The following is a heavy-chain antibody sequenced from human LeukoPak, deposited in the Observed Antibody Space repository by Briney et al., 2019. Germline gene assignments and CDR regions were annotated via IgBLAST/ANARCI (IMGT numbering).Heavy chain of an antibody. CDR3: ARDYYDSSGSPGVFDP. CDR1: GGSISSGGYY. Sequence: PSQTLSLTCTVSGGSISSGGYYWSWIRQHPGKGLEWIGYTYYSGSTYYNPSLKSRVTISVDTSKNQFSLKLSSVTAADTAVYYCARDYYDSSGSPGVFDPWGQGTLVTVSS. V-gene: IGHV4-31*03. CDR2: TYYSGST. D-gene: IGHD3-22*01. J-gene: IGHJ5*02.